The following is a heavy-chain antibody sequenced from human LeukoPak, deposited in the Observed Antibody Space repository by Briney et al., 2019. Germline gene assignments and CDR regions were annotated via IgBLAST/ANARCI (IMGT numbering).Heavy chain of an antibody. CDR1: GYTFTSCY. CDR3: ARGHFPWFGELYYFQH. D-gene: IGHD3-10*01. J-gene: IGHJ1*01. Sequence: RASVKVSCKASGYTFTSCYMHWVRQAPGQGLEWMGIINPSGGSTSYAQKFQGRVTMTRDTSTSTVYMELSSLRSEDTAVYYCARGHFPWFGELYYFQHWGQGTLVTVSS. CDR2: INPSGGST. V-gene: IGHV1-46*01.